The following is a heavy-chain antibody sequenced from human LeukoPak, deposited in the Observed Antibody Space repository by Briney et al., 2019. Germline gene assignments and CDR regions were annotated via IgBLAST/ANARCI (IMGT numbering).Heavy chain of an antibody. J-gene: IGHJ4*02. Sequence: PGGSLRLSCAASGFTFSSYAMSWVRQAPGKGLEWVSAISGSGGSTYYADSVKGRFTISRNNSKNTLYLQMNSLRAEDTAVYYCAKGGDFWSGYHHYWGQGTLVTVSS. D-gene: IGHD3-3*01. V-gene: IGHV3-23*01. CDR2: ISGSGGST. CDR1: GFTFSSYA. CDR3: AKGGDFWSGYHHY.